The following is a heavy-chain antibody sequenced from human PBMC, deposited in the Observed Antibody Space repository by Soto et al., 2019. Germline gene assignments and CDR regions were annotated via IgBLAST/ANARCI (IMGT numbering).Heavy chain of an antibody. Sequence: GGSLRLSCAASGFTFRNYGMNWVRQAPGKGLEWFSYICIGSSTTYYADSVKGRFTISRDNAKNSLYLQMNSLRAEDTAVYYCARDQLYYNDISGRPLNAFDVWGQGTMVTVSS. D-gene: IGHD3-22*01. CDR1: GFTFRNYG. V-gene: IGHV3-48*01. CDR2: ICIGSSTT. J-gene: IGHJ3*01. CDR3: ARDQLYYNDISGRPLNAFDV.